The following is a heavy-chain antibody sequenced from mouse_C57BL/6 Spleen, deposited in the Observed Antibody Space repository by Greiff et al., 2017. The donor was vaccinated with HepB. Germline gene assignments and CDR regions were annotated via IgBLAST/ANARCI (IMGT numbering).Heavy chain of an antibody. CDR2: ISDGGSYT. CDR1: GFTFSSYA. CDR3: ARDEQPPMDY. D-gene: IGHD6-1*01. V-gene: IGHV5-4*01. J-gene: IGHJ4*01. Sequence: DVKLVESGGGLVKPGGSLKLSCAASGFTFSSYAMSWVRQTPEKRLEWVATISDGGSYTYYPDNVKGRFTISRDNAKNNLYLQMSHLKSEDTAMYYCARDEQPPMDYWGQGTSVTVSS.